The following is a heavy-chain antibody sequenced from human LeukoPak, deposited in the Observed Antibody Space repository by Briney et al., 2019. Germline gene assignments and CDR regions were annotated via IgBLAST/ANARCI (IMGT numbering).Heavy chain of an antibody. J-gene: IGHJ5*02. V-gene: IGHV4-59*01. CDR2: IYYSGST. D-gene: IGHD6-19*01. Sequence: PSETLSLTCTVSGGSISSYYWSWIRQPPGKGLEWIGYIYYSGSTNYNPSLKSRVTISVDTSKNQFSLKLSSVTAADTVVYYCARGLNWFDPWGQGTLVTVSS. CDR1: GGSISSYY. CDR3: ARGLNWFDP.